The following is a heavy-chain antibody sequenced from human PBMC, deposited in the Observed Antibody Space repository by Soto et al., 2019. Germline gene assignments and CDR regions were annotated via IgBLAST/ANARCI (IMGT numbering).Heavy chain of an antibody. CDR3: AKDTTMIVVVIAFDY. Sequence: HPGGSLRLSCVASGFPVSNYELNWVRQAPGKGLEWVSAISGSGGSTYYADSVKGRFTISRDNSKNTLYLQMNSLRAEDTAVYYCAKDTTMIVVVIAFDYWGQGPLVTVSS. CDR1: GFPVSNYE. CDR2: ISGSGGST. J-gene: IGHJ4*02. V-gene: IGHV3-23*01. D-gene: IGHD3-22*01.